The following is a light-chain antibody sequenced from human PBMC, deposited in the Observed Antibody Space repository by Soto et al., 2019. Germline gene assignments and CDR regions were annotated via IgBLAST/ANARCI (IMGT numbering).Light chain of an antibody. CDR2: EVN. CDR3: CSFTSSNTNV. J-gene: IGLJ1*01. CDR1: SSDFGNYNL. V-gene: IGLV2-23*02. Sequence: QSVLTQPASVSGSPGQSITISCTGTSSDFGNYNLVSWYQQHPGKVPKLILFEVNKRPSGVSARFSGSKSGNTASLTISGPQAEDEADYYCCSFTSSNTNVFGTGTKLTVL.